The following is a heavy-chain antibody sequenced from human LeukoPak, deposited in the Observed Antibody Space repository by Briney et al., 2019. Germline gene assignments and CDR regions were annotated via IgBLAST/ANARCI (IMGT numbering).Heavy chain of an antibody. CDR3: ARDPYGMDV. CDR1: GFPFSYYY. Sequence: GGSLRLYCSASGFPFSYYYMGWIRQAPGKGLEWVSYISSSGSTIYYADSVKGRCTISRDNAKNSLYLQMNSLRAEDTAVYYCARDPYGMDVWGQGTTVTASS. CDR2: ISSSGSTI. J-gene: IGHJ6*02. V-gene: IGHV3-11*01.